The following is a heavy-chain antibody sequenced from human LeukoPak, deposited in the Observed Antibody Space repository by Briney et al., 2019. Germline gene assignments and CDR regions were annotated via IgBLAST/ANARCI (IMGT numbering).Heavy chain of an antibody. V-gene: IGHV3-23*01. CDR1: GFTFSDFH. J-gene: IGHJ4*02. D-gene: IGHD2-15*01. CDR3: AKESLGYCSGGSCYYFDY. CDR2: ISGSGGST. Sequence: GGSLRLSCTASGFTFSDFHMSWIRQAPGKGLEWVSAISGSGGSTYYADSVKGRFTISRGNSKNTLYLRMNSLRAEDTAVYYCAKESLGYCSGGSCYYFDYWGQGTLVTVSS.